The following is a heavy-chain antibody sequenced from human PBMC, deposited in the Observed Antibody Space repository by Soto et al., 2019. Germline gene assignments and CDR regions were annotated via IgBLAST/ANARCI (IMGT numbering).Heavy chain of an antibody. D-gene: IGHD3-16*02. V-gene: IGHV3-74*01. J-gene: IGHJ5*02. CDR2: INPDGSST. CDR3: ARGGMITSGGIIAPWGFDP. CDR1: GFTFSTYY. Sequence: GGSLRLSCAASGFTFSTYYMHWVRQAPGEGLVGVSRINPDGSSTTDADSVQGRFTISRDNAKNTLYLQMNRLRVEDTAVYYCARGGMITSGGIIAPWGFDPWGQGTLVTVSS.